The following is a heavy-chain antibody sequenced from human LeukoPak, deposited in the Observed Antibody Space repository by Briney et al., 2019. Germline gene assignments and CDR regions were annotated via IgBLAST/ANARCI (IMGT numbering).Heavy chain of an antibody. CDR2: TRDKANSYTI. Sequence: GGSLRLSCAASGFTSSDHYMDWVRQAPGKGLEWVGRTRDKANSYTIEYAASVKGRFIISRDDSKNSLYLQMNSLKTEDTAVYYCGRVVERQSGSYWRGYCDYWGQGTLATVSS. J-gene: IGHJ4*02. CDR3: GRVVERQSGSYWRGYCDY. V-gene: IGHV3-72*01. D-gene: IGHD1-26*01. CDR1: GFTSSDHY.